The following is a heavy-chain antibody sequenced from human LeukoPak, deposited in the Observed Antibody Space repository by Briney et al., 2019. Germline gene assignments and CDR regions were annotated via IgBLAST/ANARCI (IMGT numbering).Heavy chain of an antibody. D-gene: IGHD1-7*01. Sequence: GSLRLSCAASGFTFSTYAMSWVRQAPGKGLEWVSAISGSGVSTYYADSVKGRFTVSRDNSKNTLYLQMSSLRAEDTAVYYCAKDERNWNYNLASQTYDWGQGTLVTVS. CDR2: ISGSGVST. CDR1: GFTFSTYA. CDR3: AKDERNWNYNLASQTYD. V-gene: IGHV3-23*01. J-gene: IGHJ4*02.